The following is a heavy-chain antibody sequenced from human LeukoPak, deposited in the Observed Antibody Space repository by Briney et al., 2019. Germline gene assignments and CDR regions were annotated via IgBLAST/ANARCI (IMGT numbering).Heavy chain of an antibody. J-gene: IGHJ4*02. CDR2: MNPNSGNT. CDR1: GYTFTSYD. D-gene: IGHD5-18*01. V-gene: IGHV1-8*01. Sequence: GASVKVSCKASGYTFTSYDINWRRQATGQGLEWMGWMNPNSGNTGYAQKFQGRVTMTRNSSISTAYMELSSLRSEDTAVYYCARVGYSYGTPHHYWGQGTLVTVSS. CDR3: ARVGYSYGTPHHY.